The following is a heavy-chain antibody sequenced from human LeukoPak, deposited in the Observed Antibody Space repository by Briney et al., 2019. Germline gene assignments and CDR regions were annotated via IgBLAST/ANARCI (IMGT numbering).Heavy chain of an antibody. CDR1: GGTFSSYA. CDR3: ARDIRLYDNSGYYYFDY. CDR2: IIPIFGTA. J-gene: IGHJ4*02. Sequence: GSSVKVSCKASGGTFSSYAISWVRQAPGQGLEWMGGIIPIFGTANYAQKFQGRVTITADESTSTAYMELSSLRSEDTAIYYCARDIRLYDNSGYYYFDYWGQGTLVTVSS. D-gene: IGHD3-22*01. V-gene: IGHV1-69*01.